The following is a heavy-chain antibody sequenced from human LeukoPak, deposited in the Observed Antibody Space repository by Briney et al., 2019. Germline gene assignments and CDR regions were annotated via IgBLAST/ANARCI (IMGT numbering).Heavy chain of an antibody. J-gene: IGHJ6*02. CDR3: AKDQSPQWLVFSLYYYYGMDV. D-gene: IGHD6-19*01. CDR2: ISYDGSNK. CDR1: GFTFSSYG. Sequence: PGGSLRLSCAASGFTFSSYGMHWVRQAPGKGLEWVAVISYDGSNKYYADSAKGRFTISRDNSKNTLYLQMNSLRAEDTAVYYCAKDQSPQWLVFSLYYYYGMDVWGQGTTVTVSS. V-gene: IGHV3-30*18.